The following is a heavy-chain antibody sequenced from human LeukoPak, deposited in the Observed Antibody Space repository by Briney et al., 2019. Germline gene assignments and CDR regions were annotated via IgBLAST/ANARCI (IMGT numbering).Heavy chain of an antibody. Sequence: SGGSLRLSCTASGFTFSNYLVTWVRQAPGKGLEWVANIQQDGGDTRYVDSVRGRFTISRDNAMNSLYLQMNNLRAEDTAVYYYARDLDYSDSSGPYLGYWGQGTLVTVSS. CDR1: GFTFSNYL. CDR2: IQQDGGDT. V-gene: IGHV3-7*01. CDR3: ARDLDYSDSSGPYLGY. D-gene: IGHD3-22*01. J-gene: IGHJ4*02.